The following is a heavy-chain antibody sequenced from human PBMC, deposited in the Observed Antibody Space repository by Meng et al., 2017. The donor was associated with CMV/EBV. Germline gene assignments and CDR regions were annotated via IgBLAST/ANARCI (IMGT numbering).Heavy chain of an antibody. Sequence: GESLKISCAASGFTFSSYWMSWVRQAPGKGLEWVANIKQDGSEKYYVDSVKDRFTISRDNAKNSLYLQMNSLRAEDTAVYYCARWGRWLQFFDYWGQGTLVTVSS. V-gene: IGHV3-7*01. CDR1: GFTFSSYW. CDR2: IKQDGSEK. J-gene: IGHJ4*02. CDR3: ARWGRWLQFFDY. D-gene: IGHD5-24*01.